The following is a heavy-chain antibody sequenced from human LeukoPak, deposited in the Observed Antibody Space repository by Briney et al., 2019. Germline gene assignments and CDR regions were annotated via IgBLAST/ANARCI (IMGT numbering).Heavy chain of an antibody. V-gene: IGHV3-74*01. CDR2: INSDGSST. CDR1: GFTFSSYW. Sequence: PGGSLRLSCAASGFTFSSYWMHWVRHAPGKGLVWVSRINSDGSSTSYADSVKGRFTISRDNAKNTLYLQMNSLRAEDTAVYYCAREEPPVDPIFDYWGQGTLVTVSS. D-gene: IGHD1-14*01. CDR3: AREEPPVDPIFDY. J-gene: IGHJ4*02.